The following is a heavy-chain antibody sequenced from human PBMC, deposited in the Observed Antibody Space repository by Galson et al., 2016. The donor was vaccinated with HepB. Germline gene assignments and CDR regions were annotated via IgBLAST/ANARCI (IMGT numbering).Heavy chain of an antibody. CDR1: GGSIRNHY. Sequence: SETLSLTCNVSGGSIRNHYWSWIRQPPGKGLEWIGSIYYSGSTYYNPSLQSRVTISVDTSKNQFSLKMSSVTAADTAVYYCARRFRYTYGPPYGMDVWGQGTTVTVSS. CDR3: ARRFRYTYGPPYGMDV. J-gene: IGHJ6*02. D-gene: IGHD5-18*01. V-gene: IGHV4-59*05. CDR2: IYYSGST.